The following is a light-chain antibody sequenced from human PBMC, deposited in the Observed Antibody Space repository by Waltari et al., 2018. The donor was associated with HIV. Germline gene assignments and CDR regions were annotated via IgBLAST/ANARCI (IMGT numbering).Light chain of an antibody. V-gene: IGLV1-44*01. CDR2: SNT. CDR3: LAWDVTLNGLV. Sequence: QSLLTQSPSASGTPGQRVNISCFGTSSNIGSRSVNWYQHFPGTPPKLLIFSNTERPSGVPDRFSGSKSGTSASLAISGLHSQDEADYYCLAWDVTLNGLVFGGGTRLSVL. J-gene: IGLJ2*01. CDR1: SSNIGSRS.